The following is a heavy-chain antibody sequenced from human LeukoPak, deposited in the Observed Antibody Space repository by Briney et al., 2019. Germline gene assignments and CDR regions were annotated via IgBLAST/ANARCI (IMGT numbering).Heavy chain of an antibody. J-gene: IGHJ4*02. CDR3: AAGHYYGSAYFDY. Sequence: GASVKVSCKASGYTFTGYNMHWVRQAPGQGLEWMGWINPNSDGTNYAQKFQGRVTITRDTSASTAYMELSSLRSEDTAVYYCAAGHYYGSAYFDYWGQGTLVTVSS. D-gene: IGHD3-10*01. CDR2: INPNSDGT. V-gene: IGHV1-2*02. CDR1: GYTFTGYN.